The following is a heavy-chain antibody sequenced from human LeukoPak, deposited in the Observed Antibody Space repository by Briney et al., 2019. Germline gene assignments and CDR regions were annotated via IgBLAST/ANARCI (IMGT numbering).Heavy chain of an antibody. Sequence: ASVKVSCKASGYTFTDYYMHWVRQAPGQGLEWMGWINPTSGDTNYARNFQGRVTMTRDTSISTAYMELGRLRSDDTAIYYCARDLGIPIGGHSKSRFDYWGQGTLVTVSS. J-gene: IGHJ4*02. V-gene: IGHV1-2*02. CDR1: GYTFTDYY. CDR3: ARDLGIPIGGHSKSRFDY. D-gene: IGHD3-16*02. CDR2: INPTSGDT.